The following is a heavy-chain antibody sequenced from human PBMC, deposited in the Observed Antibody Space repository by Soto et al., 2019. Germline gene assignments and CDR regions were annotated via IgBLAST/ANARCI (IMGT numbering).Heavy chain of an antibody. CDR2: INPSGGST. CDR3: ARXGDYDSSGLLYYYGMDV. CDR1: GYTFTSXY. Sequence: GASVEVSCKASGYTFTSXYMHWVRQAPGQGLEWMGIINPSGGSTSYAQKFQGRVTMTRDTSTSTVYMELSSLRSEDTAVYYCARXGDYDSSGLLYYYGMDVWGQGTTVTVSS. J-gene: IGHJ6*02. V-gene: IGHV1-46*01. D-gene: IGHD3-22*01.